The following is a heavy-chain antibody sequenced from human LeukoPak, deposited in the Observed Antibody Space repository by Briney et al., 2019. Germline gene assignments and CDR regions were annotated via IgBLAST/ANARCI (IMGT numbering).Heavy chain of an antibody. V-gene: IGHV1-46*01. J-gene: IGHJ4*02. Sequence: GASVKVSCKASGYTFTSYYMHWVRQAPGQGLEWMGIINPSGGSTSYAQKFRGRVTMTRDTSTSTVYMELSSLRSEDTAVYYCARDLANWNFDYWGQGTLVTVSS. CDR2: INPSGGST. CDR1: GYTFTSYY. D-gene: IGHD1-1*01. CDR3: ARDLANWNFDY.